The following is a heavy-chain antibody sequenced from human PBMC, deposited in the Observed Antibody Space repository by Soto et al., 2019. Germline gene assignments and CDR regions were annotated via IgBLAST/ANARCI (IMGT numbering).Heavy chain of an antibody. CDR1: GGSFSGYY. V-gene: IGHV4-34*01. CDR2: INHSGST. D-gene: IGHD4-17*01. CDR3: ARGDYGDYDYYGMDV. Sequence: SETLSLTCAVYGGSFSGYYWSWIRQPPGKGLEWIGEINHSGSTNYNPSLKSRVTISVDTSKNQFSLKLSSVTAADTAVYYCARGDYGDYDYYGMDVWGQGTTVTVS. J-gene: IGHJ6*02.